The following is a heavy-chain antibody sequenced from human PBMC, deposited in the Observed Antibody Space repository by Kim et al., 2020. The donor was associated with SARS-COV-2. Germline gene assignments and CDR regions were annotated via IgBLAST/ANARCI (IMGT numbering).Heavy chain of an antibody. V-gene: IGHV3-64D*09. Sequence: GGSLRLSCSASEFTFSNYALHWVRQAPGKGLEYVSGISSTGGRTFYADSLKGRFTISRDNSKNTLYLQMSSLRPEDTAFYYCVKQGDFFGFPTHCDYWGPGALVTVSS. CDR2: ISSTGGRT. J-gene: IGHJ4*02. CDR1: EFTFSNYA. CDR3: VKQGDFFGFPTHCDY. D-gene: IGHD3-10*01.